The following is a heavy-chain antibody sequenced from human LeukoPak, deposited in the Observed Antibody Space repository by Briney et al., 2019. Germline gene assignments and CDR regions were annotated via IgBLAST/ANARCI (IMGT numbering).Heavy chain of an antibody. D-gene: IGHD6-13*01. Sequence: GGSLRLSCAVSGFTVSSNYMSWVRQAPGKGLEWVSVIYTGGTTYYADSVKGRFTISRDNAKNSLYLQMNSLRAEDTAVYYCAREDSSSWYNRGPSGAFDIWGQGTMVTVSS. CDR3: AREDSSSWYNRGPSGAFDI. CDR2: IYTGGTT. J-gene: IGHJ3*02. CDR1: GFTVSSNY. V-gene: IGHV3-66*01.